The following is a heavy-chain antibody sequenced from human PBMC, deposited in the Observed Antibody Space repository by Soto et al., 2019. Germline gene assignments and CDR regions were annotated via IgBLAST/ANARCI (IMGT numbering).Heavy chain of an antibody. CDR3: ARGYRDSSGYVY. J-gene: IGHJ4*02. D-gene: IGHD3-22*01. CDR2: INPNSGGT. V-gene: IGHV1-2*04. CDR1: GYTFTGYY. Sequence: ASVKVSCKASGYTFTGYYMHWVRQAPGQGLEWMGWINPNSGGTNHAQKFQGWVTMTRDTSISTAYMELSRLRSDDTAVYYCARGYRDSSGYVYWGQGTLVTVSS.